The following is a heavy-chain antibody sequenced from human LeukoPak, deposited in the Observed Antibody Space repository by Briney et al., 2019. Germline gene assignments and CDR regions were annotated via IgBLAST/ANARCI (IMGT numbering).Heavy chain of an antibody. CDR2: ISSSSSTI. Sequence: GGSLRLSCAASGFTFSSYSMNWVRQAPGKGLEWVSYISSSSSTIYYADSVKGRLTISRDNAKNSLYLQMNSLRAEDTAVYYCARASWEQLGGGFDYWGQGTLVTVSS. V-gene: IGHV3-48*01. J-gene: IGHJ4*02. D-gene: IGHD6-6*01. CDR1: GFTFSSYS. CDR3: ARASWEQLGGGFDY.